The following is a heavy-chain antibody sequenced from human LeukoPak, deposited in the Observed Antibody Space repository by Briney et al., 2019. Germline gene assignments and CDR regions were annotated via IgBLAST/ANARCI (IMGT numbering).Heavy chain of an antibody. D-gene: IGHD4-23*01. CDR3: AKAYYGGAFDI. J-gene: IGHJ3*02. CDR2: ISWNSGSI. V-gene: IGHV3-9*01. CDR1: GFTFDDYA. Sequence: GGSLRLSCAASGFTFDDYAMHWVRQAPGEGLEWVSGISWNSGSIGYADSVKGRFTISRDNAKNSLYLQMNSLRAEDTALYYCAKAYYGGAFDIWGQGTMVTVSS.